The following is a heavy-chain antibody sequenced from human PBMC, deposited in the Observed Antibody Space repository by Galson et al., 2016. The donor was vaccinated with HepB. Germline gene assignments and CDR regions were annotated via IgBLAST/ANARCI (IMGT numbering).Heavy chain of an antibody. V-gene: IGHV1-69*13. CDR3: ARGTTIQMPWPPIDI. Sequence: SVKVSCKASGGTFSRYAISWVRQAPGQGPEWMGGIIPTFGTAEYAQKFQGRVTITADESTSTAYMEVISLTSEDTAVYYCARGTTIQMPWPPIDIWGQGTLVTVSS. J-gene: IGHJ4*02. CDR2: IIPTFGTA. D-gene: IGHD3-9*01. CDR1: GGTFSRYA.